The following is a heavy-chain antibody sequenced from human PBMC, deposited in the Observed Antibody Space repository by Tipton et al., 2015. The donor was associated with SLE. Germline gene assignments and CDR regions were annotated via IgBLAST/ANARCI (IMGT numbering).Heavy chain of an antibody. CDR2: ISYDGSNK. J-gene: IGHJ5*02. D-gene: IGHD2-15*01. V-gene: IGHV3-30*19. CDR1: GFTFSSYG. CDR3: AREARIAKEGNWFVP. Sequence: SLRLSCAASGFTFSSYGMHWVRQAPGKGLEWVAVISYDGSNKYYADSVKGRFTISRDNSKNTLYLQMNSLRAEDTAVYYCAREARIAKEGNWFVPWGQGTLVTVSS.